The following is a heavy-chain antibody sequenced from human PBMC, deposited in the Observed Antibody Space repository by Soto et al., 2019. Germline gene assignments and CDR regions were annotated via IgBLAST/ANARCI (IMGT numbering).Heavy chain of an antibody. CDR1: GFSLSSYA. D-gene: IGHD2-21*01. CDR2: TSNDGKKV. CDR3: AKAGEVVGLVIFAYLAS. Sequence: QVQLVESGGGVVQPGTSLRVSCEVSGFSLSSYAIHWIRQAPGKGLEWVAVTSNDGKKVSYADSVTGRFTGSRDNSKNTVALQRNSLRSEDTAVYFCAKAGEVVGLVIFAYLASWGQGSLVTVSA. J-gene: IGHJ4*02. V-gene: IGHV3-30*18.